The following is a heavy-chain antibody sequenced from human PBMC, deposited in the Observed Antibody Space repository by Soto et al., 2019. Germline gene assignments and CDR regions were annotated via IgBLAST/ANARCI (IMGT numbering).Heavy chain of an antibody. CDR2: IYSNGAT. V-gene: IGHV3-53*01. D-gene: IGHD4-17*01. CDR3: ARDRHGDNEKYYYGMDV. J-gene: IGHJ6*02. Sequence: QPGGSLRLSCAASGLSVTSHYMSWVRRAPGKGLECVAIIYSNGATHYADSVKGRFTISRDDAKNTLFLQMGSLRAEDTAMYYCARDRHGDNEKYYYGMDVWGQGTTVTVSS. CDR1: GLSVTSHY.